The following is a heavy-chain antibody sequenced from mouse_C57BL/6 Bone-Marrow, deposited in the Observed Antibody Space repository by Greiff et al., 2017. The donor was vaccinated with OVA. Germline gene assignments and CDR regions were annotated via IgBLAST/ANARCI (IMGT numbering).Heavy chain of an antibody. J-gene: IGHJ3*01. D-gene: IGHD3-1*01. CDR3: ASSGYEAY. V-gene: IGHV1-81*01. Sequence: QVQLQQSGAELARPGASVKLSCKASGYTFTSYGISWVKQRTGQGLEWIGEIYPRSGNTYYNEKFKGKATLTADKSSSTAYMELRSLTSDDSAVYFCASSGYEAYWGQGTLVTVSA. CDR1: GYTFTSYG. CDR2: IYPRSGNT.